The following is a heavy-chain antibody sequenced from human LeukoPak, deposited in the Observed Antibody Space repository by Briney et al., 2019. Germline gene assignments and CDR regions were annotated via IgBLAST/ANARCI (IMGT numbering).Heavy chain of an antibody. CDR3: ARLRTYYDILTGSPPNYYYYGMDV. CDR1: GGSISSYY. J-gene: IGHJ6*02. CDR2: IYYSGST. Sequence: PSETLSLTCTVSGGSISSYYWSGIRQPPGKGLEWIGYIYYSGSTNYNPSLKSRVTISVDTSKNQFSLKLSSVTAADTAVYYCARLRTYYDILTGSPPNYYYYGMDVWGQGTTVTVSS. V-gene: IGHV4-59*08. D-gene: IGHD3-9*01.